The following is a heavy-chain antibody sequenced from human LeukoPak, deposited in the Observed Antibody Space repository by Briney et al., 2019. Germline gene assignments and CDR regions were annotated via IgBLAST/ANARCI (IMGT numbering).Heavy chain of an antibody. D-gene: IGHD3-3*01. V-gene: IGHV3-30*02. Sequence: GGSLRPSCAASGFTFSSYGMHWVRQAPGKGLEWVAFIRYDGSNKYYADSVKGRFTISRDNSKNTLYLQMNSLRAEDTAVYYCAKDVLRFLEWLLDYWGQGTLVTVSS. CDR3: AKDVLRFLEWLLDY. CDR1: GFTFSSYG. CDR2: IRYDGSNK. J-gene: IGHJ4*02.